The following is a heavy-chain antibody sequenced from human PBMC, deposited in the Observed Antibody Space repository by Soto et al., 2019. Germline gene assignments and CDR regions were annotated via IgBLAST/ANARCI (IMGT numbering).Heavy chain of an antibody. CDR2: MYNTGST. J-gene: IGHJ6*02. CDR1: GDSISRYY. D-gene: IGHD2-21*02. CDR3: ARDLWGYCGTDCYPLDV. V-gene: IGHV4-59*01. Sequence: QVQLQESGPGLVKPSETLSLTCTVSGDSISRYYWSWIRQPPGKGLEWIGYMYNTGSTVYNPSSKSRVTISVDTSKNQFSLKLNSVTAADTAVYYCARDLWGYCGTDCYPLDVWGQGTTVTVSS.